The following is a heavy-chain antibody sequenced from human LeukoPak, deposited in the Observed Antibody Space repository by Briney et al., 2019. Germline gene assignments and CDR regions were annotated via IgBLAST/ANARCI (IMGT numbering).Heavy chain of an antibody. CDR3: ARGSSPNKWYFDL. V-gene: IGHV4-30-2*01. CDR2: IYHSGST. Sequence: PSQTLSLTCAVSGGSISSGGYSWSWIRQPPGKGLEWIGYIYHSGSTYYNPSLKSRVTISVDRSKNQFSLKLSSVTAADTAVYYCARGSSPNKWYFDLWGRGTLVTVSS. J-gene: IGHJ2*01. CDR1: GGSISSGGYS.